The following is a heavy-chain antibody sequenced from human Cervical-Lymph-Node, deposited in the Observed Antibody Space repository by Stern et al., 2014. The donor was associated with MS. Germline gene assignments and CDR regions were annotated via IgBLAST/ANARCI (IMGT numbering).Heavy chain of an antibody. V-gene: IGHV2-5*02. CDR2: IYWDDDK. D-gene: IGHD1-14*01. CDR3: AHLTNATALDY. J-gene: IGHJ4*02. Sequence: QVTLRESGPTLVKPTQTLTLTCTFSGFSLSTSGVGVGWIRQPPGKALEWLALIYWDDDKRYSPSLESRLTITKDTSKNLVFLTMTNMDPVDTATYYCAHLTNATALDYWGQGTLVTVSS. CDR1: GFSLSTSGVG.